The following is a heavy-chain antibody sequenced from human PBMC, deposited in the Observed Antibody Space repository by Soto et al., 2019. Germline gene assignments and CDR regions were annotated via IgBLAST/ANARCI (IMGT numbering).Heavy chain of an antibody. CDR2: IYPGDSDT. V-gene: IGHV5-51*01. CDR1: GYSFTTNW. J-gene: IGHJ1*01. D-gene: IGHD6-13*01. Sequence: LGASLKISCKGSGYSFTTNWIGWVRQMPGKGLEWMGVIYPGDSDTRYSPSFQGQVAISADKSINTAYLQWSSLKASDTAMYYCARHSGVAEDGTDWGQGTLVTVSS. CDR3: ARHSGVAEDGTD.